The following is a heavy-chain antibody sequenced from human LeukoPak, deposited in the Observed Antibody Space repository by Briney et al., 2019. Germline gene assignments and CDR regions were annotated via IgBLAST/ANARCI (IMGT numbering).Heavy chain of an antibody. D-gene: IGHD3-3*01. CDR2: INPNSGGT. CDR3: ARPDGPLSTYYDFWSGPVGADAFDI. Sequence: ASVKVSCKASGYTFIVYYMHWVRQAPGQGLEWMGWINPNSGGTNYTQKFQGRVTMTRDTSISTAYMELSRLRSDDTAVYYCARPDGPLSTYYDFWSGPVGADAFDIWGQGTMVTVSS. V-gene: IGHV1-2*02. CDR1: GYTFIVYY. J-gene: IGHJ3*02.